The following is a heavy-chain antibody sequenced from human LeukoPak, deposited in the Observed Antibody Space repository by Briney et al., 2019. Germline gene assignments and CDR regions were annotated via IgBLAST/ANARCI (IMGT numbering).Heavy chain of an antibody. CDR2: INAGNGNT. D-gene: IGHD3-10*01. Sequence: ASVKVSCKASGYTFTSYAMHWVRQAPGRRLEWMGWINAGNGNTKYSQKFQGRVTITRDTSASTAYMELSSLRSEDTAVYYCARDRITMVRGVMKALDYWGQGTLVTVSS. CDR1: GYTFTSYA. J-gene: IGHJ4*02. CDR3: ARDRITMVRGVMKALDY. V-gene: IGHV1-3*01.